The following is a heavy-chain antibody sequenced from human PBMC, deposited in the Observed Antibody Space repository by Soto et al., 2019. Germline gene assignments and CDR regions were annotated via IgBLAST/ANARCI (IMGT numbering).Heavy chain of an antibody. Sequence: SETLSLTCTVSGGSISSYYWSWIRQPPGKGLEWIGYIYYSGSTNYNPSLKSRVTISVDTSKNQFSLKLSSVTAADTAVYYCARSQTTVTSYDYWGQRTLVTVSS. CDR1: GGSISSYY. CDR3: ARSQTTVTSYDY. CDR2: IYYSGST. D-gene: IGHD4-17*01. V-gene: IGHV4-59*01. J-gene: IGHJ4*02.